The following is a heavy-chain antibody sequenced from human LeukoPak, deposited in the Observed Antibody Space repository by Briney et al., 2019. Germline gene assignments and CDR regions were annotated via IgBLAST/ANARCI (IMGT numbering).Heavy chain of an antibody. Sequence: GRSLRLSCAASGFTFDDYAMYWVRQAPGKGLEWVSCISWNSGSTGYADSVKGRFTISSDNAKNSLYLQMNSLRAEDTALYYCAKDKSAMVRGVGDAFDIWGQGTMVTVSS. CDR1: GFTFDDYA. J-gene: IGHJ3*02. CDR3: AKDKSAMVRGVGDAFDI. D-gene: IGHD3-10*01. V-gene: IGHV3-9*01. CDR2: ISWNSGST.